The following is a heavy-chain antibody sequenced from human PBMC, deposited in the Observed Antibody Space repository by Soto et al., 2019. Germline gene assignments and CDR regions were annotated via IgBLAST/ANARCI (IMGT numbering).Heavy chain of an antibody. V-gene: IGHV3-73*01. CDR1: GFTFSGSA. CDR3: TRQGFGELFLVYYYYYMDV. Sequence: GGSLRLSCAASGFTFSGSAMHWVRQASGKGLEWVGRIRSKANSYATAYAASGKGRFTISRDDSKNTAYLQMNSLKTEDTAVYYCTRQGFGELFLVYYYYYMDVWGKGTTVTVSS. D-gene: IGHD3-10*01. J-gene: IGHJ6*03. CDR2: IRSKANSYAT.